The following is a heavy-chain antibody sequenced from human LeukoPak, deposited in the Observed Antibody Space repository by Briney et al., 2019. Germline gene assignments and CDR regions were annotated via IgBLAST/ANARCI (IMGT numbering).Heavy chain of an antibody. CDR2: INTNTGNP. J-gene: IGHJ2*01. V-gene: IGHV7-4-1*02. D-gene: IGHD4-23*01. CDR1: GYTFTSYA. Sequence: ASVKVSCKASGYTFTSYAMNWVRQAPGQGLEWMGWINTNTGNPTYAQGFTGRFVFSLDTSVSTAYLQISSLKAEDTAVYYCARDHYGGNRRYFDLWGRGTLVTVSS. CDR3: ARDHYGGNRRYFDL.